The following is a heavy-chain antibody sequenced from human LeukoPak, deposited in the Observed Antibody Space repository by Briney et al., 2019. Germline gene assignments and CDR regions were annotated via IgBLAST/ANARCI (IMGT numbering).Heavy chain of an antibody. D-gene: IGHD3-9*01. CDR3: ARSYSGYFDWFSRLDY. Sequence: GASVKVSCKASGGTFSSYAISWVRQAPGQGLGWMGGIIPIFGTANYAQKFQGRVTITADKSTSTAYMELSSLRSEDTAVYYCARSYSGYFDWFSRLDYWGQGTLVTVSS. V-gene: IGHV1-69*06. CDR1: GGTFSSYA. CDR2: IIPIFGTA. J-gene: IGHJ4*02.